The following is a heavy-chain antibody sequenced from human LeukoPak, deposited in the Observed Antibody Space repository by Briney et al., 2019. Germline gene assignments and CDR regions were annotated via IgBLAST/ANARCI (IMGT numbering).Heavy chain of an antibody. CDR3: ARGLGRRDGYNLRY. D-gene: IGHD5-24*01. CDR1: GYTFTSYD. CDR2: MNPNSGNT. Sequence: ASVKVSCKASGYTFTSYDINWVRQAPGQGLEWMGWMNPNSGNTGYAQKFQGRVTMTRNTSISTAYMELSSLRSEDTAVYYCARGLGRRDGYNLRYWGQGTLVTVSS. J-gene: IGHJ4*02. V-gene: IGHV1-8*01.